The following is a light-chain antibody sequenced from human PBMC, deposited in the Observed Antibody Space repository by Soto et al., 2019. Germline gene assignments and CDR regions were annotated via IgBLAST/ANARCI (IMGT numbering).Light chain of an antibody. V-gene: IGLV2-14*03. CDR1: SSDVGGYKY. CDR3: SSYTRQSTYV. J-gene: IGLJ1*01. CDR2: EVN. Sequence: QSALTQPASVSGSPGQSITISCTGTSSDVGGYKYVSWFQQYPGKVPKLIIYEVNDRPSGVSNRVSASKSGNTASLTISGLQAEDEDDYYCSSYTRQSTYVFGTGTKVTVL.